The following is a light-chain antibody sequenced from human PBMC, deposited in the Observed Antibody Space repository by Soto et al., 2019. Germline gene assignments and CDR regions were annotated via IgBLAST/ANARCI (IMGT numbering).Light chain of an antibody. CDR3: QQYDKYLFT. CDR2: DAS. Sequence: DIQMTQSPSTLSASVGDRVTITCRASQTINTWLAWYQQKPGRAPRLLIFDASILESGVPSRFSGGGSGTHFTLTISSLQPDDFVTYYHQQYDKYLFTFGPGTKVDIK. V-gene: IGKV1-5*01. CDR1: QTINTW. J-gene: IGKJ3*01.